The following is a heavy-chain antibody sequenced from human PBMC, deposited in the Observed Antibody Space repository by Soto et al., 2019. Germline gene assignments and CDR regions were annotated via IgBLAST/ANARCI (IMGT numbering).Heavy chain of an antibody. CDR3: ATRMTTAPY. J-gene: IGHJ4*02. CDR2: IYSGGGT. Sequence: EARLVQSGGGLVQPGGSLRLSCAASLFIVSDDYMRWVRQAPGKGLEWVSLIYSGGGTDSAESVKGRFTISRDNSKNTLYLQMNSLKAEDTGIYYCATRMTTAPYWGQGTVVTVSS. D-gene: IGHD4-17*01. CDR1: LFIVSDDY. V-gene: IGHV3-66*01.